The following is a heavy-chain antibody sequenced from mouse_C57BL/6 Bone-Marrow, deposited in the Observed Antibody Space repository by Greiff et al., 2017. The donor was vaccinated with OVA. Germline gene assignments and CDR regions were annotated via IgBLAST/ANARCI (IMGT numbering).Heavy chain of an antibody. V-gene: IGHV1-26*01. CDR1: GYTFTDYY. Sequence: EVQLQQSGPELVKPGASVKISCKASGYTFTDYYMNWVKQSHGKSLEWIGDINPNNGGTSYNQKFKGKAPLTVDKSSSTAYMELRSLTSEDSAFYYCADGSCDYGSSPYWYVDVWGTGTTVTVAS. J-gene: IGHJ1*03. CDR3: ADGSCDYGSSPYWYVDV. D-gene: IGHD1-1*01. CDR2: INPNNGGT.